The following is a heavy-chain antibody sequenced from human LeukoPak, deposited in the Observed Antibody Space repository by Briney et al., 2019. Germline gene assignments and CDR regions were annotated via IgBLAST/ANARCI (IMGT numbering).Heavy chain of an antibody. CDR3: ARARNDYDSSGFSALDL. CDR1: GFTFSSYG. V-gene: IGHV3-33*01. J-gene: IGHJ5*02. D-gene: IGHD3-22*01. CDR2: IWYDGSNK. Sequence: PGKSLRLSCAASGFTFSSYGMHWVRQAPGKGLEWVAVIWYDGSNKYCADSVKGRFTISRDNSKNTLYLQVNSLGAEDTAVYYCARARNDYDSSGFSALDLWGQGTLVTVSS.